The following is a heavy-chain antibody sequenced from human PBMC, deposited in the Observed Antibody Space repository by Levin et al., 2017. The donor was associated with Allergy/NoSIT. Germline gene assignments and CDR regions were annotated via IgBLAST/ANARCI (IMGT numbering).Heavy chain of an antibody. J-gene: IGHJ6*02. V-gene: IGHV1-69*13. Sequence: ASVKVSCKASGGTFSSYAISWVRQAPGQGLEWMGGIIPIFGTANYAQKFQGRVTITADESTSTAYMELSSLRSEDTAVYYCARCLFSGYDYDYYYYGMDVWGQGTTVTVSS. D-gene: IGHD5-12*01. CDR1: GGTFSSYA. CDR3: ARCLFSGYDYDYYYYGMDV. CDR2: IIPIFGTA.